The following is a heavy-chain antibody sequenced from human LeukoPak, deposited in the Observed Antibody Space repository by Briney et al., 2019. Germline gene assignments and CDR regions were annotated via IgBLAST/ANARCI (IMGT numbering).Heavy chain of an antibody. CDR3: AGSYYDSSGYYYGGAFDI. J-gene: IGHJ3*02. CDR1: GYTFTSYY. Sequence: EASVKVSCKASGYTFTSYYMHWVRQAPGQGLEWMGIINPSGGSTSYAQKFQGRVTMTRDTSTSTVYMELSSLRSEDTAVYYCAGSYYDSSGYYYGGAFDIWGQGTTVTVSS. V-gene: IGHV1-46*01. D-gene: IGHD3-22*01. CDR2: INPSGGST.